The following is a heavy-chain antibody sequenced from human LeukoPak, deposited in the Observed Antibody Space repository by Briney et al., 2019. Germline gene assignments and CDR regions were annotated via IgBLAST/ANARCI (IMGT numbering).Heavy chain of an antibody. CDR3: ARVVGATSALAFDI. D-gene: IGHD1-26*01. J-gene: IGHJ3*02. CDR1: GYTFTSYS. CDR2: INPSGGST. V-gene: IGHV1-46*01. Sequence: ASVKVSCKASGYTFTSYSMNWVRQAPGQGLEWMGIINPSGGSTSYAQKFQGRVSMTRDTSTRTVYMELSSLRPEDTAVYYCARVVGATSALAFDIWGQGTMVSVSS.